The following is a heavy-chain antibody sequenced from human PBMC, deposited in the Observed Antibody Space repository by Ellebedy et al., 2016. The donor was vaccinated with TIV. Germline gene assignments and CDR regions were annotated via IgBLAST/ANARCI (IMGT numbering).Heavy chain of an antibody. CDR2: INPNSGGT. D-gene: IGHD6-13*01. V-gene: IGHV1-2*02. CDR3: ARESQRGTSSWSHVDY. J-gene: IGHJ4*02. Sequence: AASVKVSCKASGYTFTGYYMHWVRQAPGQGLEWMGWINPNSGGTNYAQKFQGRVTMTRDTSTSTVYMELSSLRSEDTAVYYCARESQRGTSSWSHVDYWGQGTLVTVSS. CDR1: GYTFTGYY.